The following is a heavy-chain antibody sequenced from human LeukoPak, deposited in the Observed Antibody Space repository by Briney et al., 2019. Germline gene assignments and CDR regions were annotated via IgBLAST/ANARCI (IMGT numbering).Heavy chain of an antibody. J-gene: IGHJ3*02. V-gene: IGHV1-2*02. D-gene: IGHD3-22*01. CDR2: INPNSGGT. Sequence: GASVKVSCKASGYTFTGYYMHWVRQAPGQGLEWMGWINPNSGGTNYAQKFQGRVTMTRDTSISTAYMELSRLRSDDTAVYYCAAGHDRSGYYFVQEDPFDIWGQGTMVTVSS. CDR1: GYTFTGYY. CDR3: AAGHDRSGYYFVQEDPFDI.